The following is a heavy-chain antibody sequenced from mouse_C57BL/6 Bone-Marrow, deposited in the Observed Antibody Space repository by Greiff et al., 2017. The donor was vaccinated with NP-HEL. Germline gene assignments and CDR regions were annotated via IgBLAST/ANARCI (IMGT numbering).Heavy chain of an antibody. CDR2: IYLGNGYT. CDR1: GYTFTSYG. V-gene: IGHV1-58*01. D-gene: IGHD4-1*01. Sequence: DVQLQESGAELVRPGSSVKMSCKTSGYTFTSYGINWVKQRPGQGLEWIGYIYLGNGYTEYNEKFKGKATLTSDTSSSTAYMQLSSLTSEDSAIYFCARLGLPYYFDYWGQGTTLTVSS. J-gene: IGHJ2*01. CDR3: ARLGLPYYFDY.